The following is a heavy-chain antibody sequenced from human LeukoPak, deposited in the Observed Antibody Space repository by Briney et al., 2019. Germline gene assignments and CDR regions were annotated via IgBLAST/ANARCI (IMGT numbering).Heavy chain of an antibody. CDR2: ISYDGSNK. V-gene: IGHV3-30*04. D-gene: IGHD2-2*01. CDR3: ARDIISPGVPAALDV. J-gene: IGHJ6*02. Sequence: GGSLRLSCAASGFTFSSYAMHWVRQAPGKGLEWVAVISYDGSNKYYADSVKGRFTISRDNSKNTLYLQMNSLRAEDTAVNYCARDIISPGVPAALDVWGQGTTVTVSS. CDR1: GFTFSSYA.